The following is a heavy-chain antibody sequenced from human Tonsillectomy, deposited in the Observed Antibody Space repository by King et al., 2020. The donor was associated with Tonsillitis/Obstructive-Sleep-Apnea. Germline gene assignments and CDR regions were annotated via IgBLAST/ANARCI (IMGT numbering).Heavy chain of an antibody. J-gene: IGHJ4*01. D-gene: IGHD5-12*01. CDR2: INPNSGGT. CDR1: GYTFTDYY. Sequence: VQLVESGPEVKKSGASVKVSCKASGYTFTDYYIHWVRQAPGQGLEWMGWINPNSGGTTYAQNFQGRVTMTRDTSISTSYMDLSRLRSDDTAVYYCLSGADFDYWGQGTLVTVSS. CDR3: LSGADFDY. V-gene: IGHV1-2*02.